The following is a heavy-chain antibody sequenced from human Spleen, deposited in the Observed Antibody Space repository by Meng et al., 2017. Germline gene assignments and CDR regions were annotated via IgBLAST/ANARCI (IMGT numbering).Heavy chain of an antibody. CDR3: TIDTSGHI. D-gene: IGHD6-19*01. CDR2: IGTKPKSYAA. Sequence: GGSLRLSCAVSGVSFSDSDIHWVRQASGKGLEWVGRIGTKPKSYAAAYAASVRGRFTISRDDSKNTAYLQMNSLKTEDTAVYYCTIDTSGHIWGQETMVTVSS. CDR1: GVSFSDSD. V-gene: IGHV3-73*01. J-gene: IGHJ3*02.